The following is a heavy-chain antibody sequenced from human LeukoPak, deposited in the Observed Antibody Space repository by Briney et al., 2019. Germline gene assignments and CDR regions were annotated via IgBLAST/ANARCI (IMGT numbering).Heavy chain of an antibody. V-gene: IGHV3-43*01. D-gene: IGHD4-17*01. CDR3: AKDVRNDCGDPVFDS. J-gene: IGHJ4*02. Sequence: GGSLRLSCAGSGFTFADYTMHWVRQAPGKGLQWLSLVTSDGGLTFLADSLEGRFTISRDNSRTSLFLQMSSLRTEDTALYFCAKDVRNDCGDPVFDSWGQGTLVTVSS. CDR2: VTSDGGLT. CDR1: GFTFADYT.